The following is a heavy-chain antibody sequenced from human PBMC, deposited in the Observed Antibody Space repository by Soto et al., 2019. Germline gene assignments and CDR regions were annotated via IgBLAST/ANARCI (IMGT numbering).Heavy chain of an antibody. J-gene: IGHJ4*02. Sequence: PGGSLRLSCAASGFTFSSYWMTWVRQVPGKGLEWVAYISRGGGGKSYAGSVKGRFTISRDNAKNTLYLQMNSLRAEDTAVYYCAKDTSTVTIIYYFDYWGQGTLVTVSS. CDR3: AKDTSTVTIIYYFDY. CDR1: GFTFSSYW. D-gene: IGHD4-17*01. V-gene: IGHV3-7*03. CDR2: ISRGGGGK.